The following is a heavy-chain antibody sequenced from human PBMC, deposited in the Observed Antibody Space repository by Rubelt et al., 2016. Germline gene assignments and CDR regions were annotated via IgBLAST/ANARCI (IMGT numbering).Heavy chain of an antibody. CDR3: ARDARGYSYGYVRYYFDY. Sequence: GAEVKKPGASVKVSCKASGYTFTGYYMHWVRQAPGQGLEWMGRINPNSGGTNYAQKFQGRVTMTRDTSISTAYMELSRLRSEDTAVYYCARDARGYSYGYVRYYFDYWGQGTLVTVSS. CDR2: INPNSGGT. J-gene: IGHJ4*02. CDR1: GYTFTGYY. D-gene: IGHD5-18*01. V-gene: IGHV1-2*06.